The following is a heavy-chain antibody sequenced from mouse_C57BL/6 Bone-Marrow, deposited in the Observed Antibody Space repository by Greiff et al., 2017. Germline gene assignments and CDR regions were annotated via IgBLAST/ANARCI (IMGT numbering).Heavy chain of an antibody. Sequence: QVQLKESGAELVRPGTSVKMSCKASGYTFTNYWIGWAKQRPGHGLEWIGDIYPGGGYTNYNEKFKGKATLTADKSSSTAYMQFSSLTSEDSAIYYCARYYGSSYYFDYWGQGTTLTVSA. J-gene: IGHJ2*01. CDR1: GYTFTNYW. V-gene: IGHV1-63*01. D-gene: IGHD1-1*01. CDR2: IYPGGGYT. CDR3: ARYYGSSYYFDY.